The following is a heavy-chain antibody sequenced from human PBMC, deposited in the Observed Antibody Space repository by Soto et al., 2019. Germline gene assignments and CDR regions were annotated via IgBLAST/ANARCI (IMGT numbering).Heavy chain of an antibody. CDR1: GFTVSSNY. Sequence: EVQLVESGGGLVQPGGSLRLSCAASGFTVSSNYMSWVRQAPGKGLEWVSVIYSGGTTYYADSVKGRFTISRYNSKNTLYFQMNSLIAEDTAVYYCARNGDSSDYRGWFYPWGQGTLVTDSS. D-gene: IGHD3-22*01. V-gene: IGHV3-66*01. CDR3: ARNGDSSDYRGWFYP. CDR2: IYSGGTT. J-gene: IGHJ5*02.